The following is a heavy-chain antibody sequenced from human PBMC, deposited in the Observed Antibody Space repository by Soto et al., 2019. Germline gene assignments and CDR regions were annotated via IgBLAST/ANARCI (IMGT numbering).Heavy chain of an antibody. Sequence: VASVKVSCKGSGYTFTGYYIHWVRQAPGQGLEWMGRINPNSGDTNYAQKFQGRVTMTRDTSISTAYMELSSLRSDDTAVYYCASDRCSTTGCYSFDYWGQGTLVTVSS. J-gene: IGHJ4*02. CDR3: ASDRCSTTGCYSFDY. CDR1: GYTFTGYY. V-gene: IGHV1-2*06. CDR2: INPNSGDT. D-gene: IGHD2-2*01.